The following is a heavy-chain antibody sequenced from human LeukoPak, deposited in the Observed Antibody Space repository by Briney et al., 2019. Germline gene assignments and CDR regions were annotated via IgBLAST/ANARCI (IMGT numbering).Heavy chain of an antibody. Sequence: PSETLSLTCTVSGNSISSGDNYWSWIRQPAGKGLEWIGRIYTSGSTNYNPSLKSRVTISVDTSKNQFSLKLSSVTAADTAVYYCARGAGYWLVRYFDLWGRGTLVTVSS. CDR2: IYTSGST. D-gene: IGHD2-8*02. V-gene: IGHV4-61*02. CDR1: GNSISSGDNY. CDR3: ARGAGYWLVRYFDL. J-gene: IGHJ2*01.